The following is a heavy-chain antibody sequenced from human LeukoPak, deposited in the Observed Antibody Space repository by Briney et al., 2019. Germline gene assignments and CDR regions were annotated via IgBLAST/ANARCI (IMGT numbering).Heavy chain of an antibody. D-gene: IGHD6-13*01. J-gene: IGHJ4*02. CDR2: ISGSGGST. CDR3: AKDPVQQQLDDFDY. CDR1: GFTFSRHW. V-gene: IGHV3-23*01. Sequence: GGSLRLSCAVSGFTFSRHWMSWARQAPGKGLEWVSAISGSGGSTYYADSVKGRFTISRDNSKNTLYLQMNSLRAEDTAVYYCAKDPVQQQLDDFDYWGQGTLVTVSS.